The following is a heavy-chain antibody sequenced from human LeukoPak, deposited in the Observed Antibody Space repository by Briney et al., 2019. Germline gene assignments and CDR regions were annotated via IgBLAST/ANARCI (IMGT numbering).Heavy chain of an antibody. CDR2: ISSSSTYI. CDR1: GFTFSSYS. J-gene: IGHJ4*02. Sequence: GGSLRLSCAASGFTFSSYSMNWDRQAPGKGLEWVSSISSSSTYIYYADSVKGRFTISRDNAKNSLYLQMNSLRAEDTAVYCCAVLDSSGFPDYWGQGTLVTVSS. D-gene: IGHD3-22*01. CDR3: AVLDSSGFPDY. V-gene: IGHV3-21*01.